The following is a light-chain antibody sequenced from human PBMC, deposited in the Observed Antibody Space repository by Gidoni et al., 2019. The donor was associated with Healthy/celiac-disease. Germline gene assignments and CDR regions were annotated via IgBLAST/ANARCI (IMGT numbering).Light chain of an antibody. CDR2: GKN. V-gene: IGLV3-19*01. Sequence: SSELTQDPAVSVALGQTVRITCPGDSLRSYYASWYQQKPGQAPVVVIYGKNNRPSGIPDRFSGSSSGNTTSLSITGAQAEDDADYYCNSRDSSGNHVIFGGGTKLTVL. J-gene: IGLJ2*01. CDR1: SLRSYY. CDR3: NSRDSSGNHVI.